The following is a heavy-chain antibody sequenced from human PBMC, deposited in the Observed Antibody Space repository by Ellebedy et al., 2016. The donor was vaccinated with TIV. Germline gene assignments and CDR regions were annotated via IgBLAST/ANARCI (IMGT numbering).Heavy chain of an antibody. V-gene: IGHV3-7*01. J-gene: IGHJ4*02. CDR2: ITQDGSVK. CDR1: GFTFSNSY. D-gene: IGHD3-10*01. CDR3: AKSGGFVIGEY. Sequence: PGGSLRLSCAASGFTFSNSYMSWVRRAPGKGLEWVAIITQDGSVKHYMDSVKGRFTISRDNAKNSLFLQMNSLRAEDTAVYYCAKSGGFVIGEYWGQGILVTVSS.